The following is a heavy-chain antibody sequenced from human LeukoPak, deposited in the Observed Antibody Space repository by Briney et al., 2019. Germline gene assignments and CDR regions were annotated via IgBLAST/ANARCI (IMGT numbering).Heavy chain of an antibody. Sequence: SETLSLTCTVSGASISSDGYYWSWIRQPPGKGLEWIGYIYYSGSTNYNPSLKSRVTISVDTSKNQFSLKLSSVTAADTAVYYCARAYRYFDWSSSVYYFDYWGQGTLVTVSS. CDR1: GASISSDGYY. CDR3: ARAYRYFDWSSSVYYFDY. D-gene: IGHD3-9*01. V-gene: IGHV4-61*08. CDR2: IYYSGST. J-gene: IGHJ4*02.